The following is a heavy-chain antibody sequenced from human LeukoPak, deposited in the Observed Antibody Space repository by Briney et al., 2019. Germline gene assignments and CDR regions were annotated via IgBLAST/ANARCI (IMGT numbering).Heavy chain of an antibody. CDR3: ARDVAVAGPPYYYYYMDV. CDR1: GFTFSSYS. D-gene: IGHD6-19*01. CDR2: ISSSGSTI. J-gene: IGHJ6*03. Sequence: PGGSLRLSCAASGFTFSSYSMNWVRQAPGKGLEWVSYISSSGSTIYYADSVKGRFTISRDNAKNSLYLQMNSLRAEDTAVYYCARDVAVAGPPYYYYYMDVWGKGTTVTISS. V-gene: IGHV3-48*04.